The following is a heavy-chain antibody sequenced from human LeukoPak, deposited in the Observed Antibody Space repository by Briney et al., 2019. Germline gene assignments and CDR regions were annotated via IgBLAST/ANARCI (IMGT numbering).Heavy chain of an antibody. J-gene: IGHJ4*02. CDR3: ARHDPRPKVVVDY. CDR2: VYYSGRT. D-gene: IGHD2-15*01. CDR1: GYSISSGYY. V-gene: IGHV4-38-2*02. Sequence: SETLSLTCTVSGYSISSGYYWVWIRQPPGKGLEWIGIVYYSGRTYYNPSLESRLAISVDTSKNQFSLRLSSVTAADTAVYYCARHDPRPKVVVDYWGQGALVTVSS.